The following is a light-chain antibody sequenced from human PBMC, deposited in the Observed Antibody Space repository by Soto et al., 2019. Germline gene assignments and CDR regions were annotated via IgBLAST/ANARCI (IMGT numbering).Light chain of an antibody. Sequence: QSVLTQPASVSGSPGQSITISCTGTTSDFGTYNVVSWYQQRPGEVPKLILYQVSKRPSGVSNRFSGSKSGNTASLTISGLKPEDEAHYYCSSYTGTNAFLFGTGTKVTVL. V-gene: IGLV2-23*02. CDR3: SSYTGTNAFL. CDR2: QVS. CDR1: TSDFGTYNV. J-gene: IGLJ1*01.